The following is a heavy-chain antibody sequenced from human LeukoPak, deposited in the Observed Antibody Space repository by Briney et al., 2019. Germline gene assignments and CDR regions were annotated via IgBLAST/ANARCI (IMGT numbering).Heavy chain of an antibody. V-gene: IGHV3-9*01. CDR1: GFTFEDYG. J-gene: IGHJ6*02. CDR2: ISWNSVII. D-gene: IGHD3/OR15-3a*01. Sequence: PGGSLRLSCAASGFTFEDYGIHWVRQVPGKGLEWVSGISWNSVIIGYADSVKGRFTISRDNAKNTLYLQMNSLRAEDTALYYCAKTNGVWTGYQKDYYYGLDVWGRGTTVTVSS. CDR3: AKTNGVWTGYQKDYYYGLDV.